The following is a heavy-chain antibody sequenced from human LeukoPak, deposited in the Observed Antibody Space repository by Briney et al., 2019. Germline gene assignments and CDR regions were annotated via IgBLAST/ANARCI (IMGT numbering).Heavy chain of an antibody. CDR1: GGSIRNDNHY. CDR3: ATLRSSGWPHVKTS. CDR2: IYDNENT. D-gene: IGHD6-25*01. Sequence: PSETLSLTCTVSGGSIRNDNHYWSWIRQPPGRGLEWVASIYDNENTYYSSSLKSRLTISVDTSENQFSLKLNSVTAAVTAVYYCATLRSSGWPHVKTSWGKGTLVTVSS. V-gene: IGHV4-39*01. J-gene: IGHJ5*02.